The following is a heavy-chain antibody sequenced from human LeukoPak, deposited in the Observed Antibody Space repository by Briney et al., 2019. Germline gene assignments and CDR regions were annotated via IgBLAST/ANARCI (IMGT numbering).Heavy chain of an antibody. Sequence: SETLSLTCTVSGGSISPYYWSWIRQPPGKGLEWLGYIYYSGNTDYNPSLKSRVAISVDTSKNQFSLKLSSVTAADTAVYYCARGIVVPAATPIYYYYYMDVWGKRTTVTVSS. D-gene: IGHD2-2*01. CDR1: GGSISPYY. J-gene: IGHJ6*03. V-gene: IGHV4-59*01. CDR2: IYYSGNT. CDR3: ARGIVVPAATPIYYYYYMDV.